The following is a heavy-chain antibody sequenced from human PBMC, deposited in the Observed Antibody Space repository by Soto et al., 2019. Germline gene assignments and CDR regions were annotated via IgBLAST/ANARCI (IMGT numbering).Heavy chain of an antibody. V-gene: IGHV3-21*04. J-gene: IGHJ4*02. Sequence: GGSLRLSCAASGFTFSSYSMNWVRQAPGKGLEWVSSISSSSSYIYYADSVKGRFTISRDNAKNSLYLQMNSLRAEDTAVYYCAKRWIGPTGFAFILLAKNQYYFDYWGQGTLVTVSS. CDR1: GFTFSSYS. CDR3: AKRWIGPTGFAFILLAKNQYYFDY. D-gene: IGHD2-15*01. CDR2: ISSSSSYI.